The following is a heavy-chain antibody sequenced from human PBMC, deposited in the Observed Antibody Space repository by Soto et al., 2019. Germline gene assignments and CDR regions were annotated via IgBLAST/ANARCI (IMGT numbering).Heavy chain of an antibody. J-gene: IGHJ6*02. CDR2: MNPNSGNT. V-gene: IGHV1-8*01. Sequence: ASVKVSCKASGYTFTSYDINWVRQATGQGLEWMGWMNPNSGNTGYAQKFQGRVTMTRNTSISTAYMELSSLRSEDTAVYYCARGLVEWYDFWSDYGMDVWGQGTTVTVSS. CDR1: GYTFTSYD. CDR3: ARGLVEWYDFWSDYGMDV. D-gene: IGHD3-3*01.